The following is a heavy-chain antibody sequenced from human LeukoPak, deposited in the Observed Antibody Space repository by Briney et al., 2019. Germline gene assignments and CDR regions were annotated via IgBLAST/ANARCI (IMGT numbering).Heavy chain of an antibody. CDR1: GITFSSYA. J-gene: IGHJ4*02. CDR3: AKVYVLRFLEWYFDY. CDR2: ISGSGGST. Sequence: PGGSLRLSCAASGITFSSYAMSWVRQAPGKGLEWVSAISGSGGSTYYADSVKGRFTISRDNSKNTLYLQMNSLRAEDTAVYYCAKVYVLRFLEWYFDYWGQGTLVTVSS. D-gene: IGHD3-3*01. V-gene: IGHV3-23*01.